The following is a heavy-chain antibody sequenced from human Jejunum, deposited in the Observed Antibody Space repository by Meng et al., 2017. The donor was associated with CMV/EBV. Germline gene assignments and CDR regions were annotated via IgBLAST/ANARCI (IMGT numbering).Heavy chain of an antibody. CDR3: VSLVTLRQGVAY. V-gene: IGHV1-2*02. CDR1: GYTFNGYY. CDR2: VNSGSGGT. J-gene: IGHJ4*02. D-gene: IGHD2-21*02. Sequence: AAGYTFNGYYVHWVRQAPGQGLEWLGWVNSGSGGTSYAEKFQGRITMTRDTSISTTYMELSGLRFDDTAMYYCVSLVTLRQGVAYWGQGTLVTVSS.